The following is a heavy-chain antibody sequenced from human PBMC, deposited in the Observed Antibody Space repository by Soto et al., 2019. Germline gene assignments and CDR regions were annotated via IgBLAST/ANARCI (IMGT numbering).Heavy chain of an antibody. J-gene: IGHJ4*02. CDR2: IYYSGST. D-gene: IGHD6-13*01. V-gene: IGHV4-39*01. Sequence: QLQLQESGPGLVKPSETLSLTCTVSGGSISSSSYYWGWIRQPPGKGLEWIGSIYYSGSTYYNPSLKSRVTISVDTSKNQFSLKLSSVTAADTAVYYCARFRIAAAGGLPYYFDYWGQGTLVTVSS. CDR1: GGSISSSSYY. CDR3: ARFRIAAAGGLPYYFDY.